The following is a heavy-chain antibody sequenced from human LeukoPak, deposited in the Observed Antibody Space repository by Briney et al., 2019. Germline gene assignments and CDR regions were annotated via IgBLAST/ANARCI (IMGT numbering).Heavy chain of an antibody. V-gene: IGHV4-34*01. CDR2: INHSGST. D-gene: IGHD1-26*01. CDR3: ARPSSSYWFDP. Sequence: SETLSLTCAVYGGSFSGYYWSWIRRPPGKGLEWIGEINHSGSTNYNPSLKSRVTISVDTSKNQFSLKLSSVTAADTAVYYCARPSSSYWFDPWGQGTLVTVSS. J-gene: IGHJ5*02. CDR1: GGSFSGYY.